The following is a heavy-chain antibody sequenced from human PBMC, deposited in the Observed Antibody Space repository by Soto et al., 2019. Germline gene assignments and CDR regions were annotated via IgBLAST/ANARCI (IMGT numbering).Heavy chain of an antibody. V-gene: IGHV4-39*01. CDR1: GGSISSSSYY. CDR3: AVRYDYICGSYRPPVDAFDI. D-gene: IGHD3-16*02. CDR2: IYYSGST. J-gene: IGHJ3*02. Sequence: QLQLQESGPGLVKPSETLSLTCTVSGGSISSSSYYWGWIRQPPGKGLEWIGSIYYSGSTYYNPSLKSRVTISVDTSKNQFSLKLSSVTAADTAVYYCAVRYDYICGSYRPPVDAFDIWGLGTMVTVSS.